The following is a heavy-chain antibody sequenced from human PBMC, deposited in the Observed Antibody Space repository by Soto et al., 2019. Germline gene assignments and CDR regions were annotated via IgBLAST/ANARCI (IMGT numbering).Heavy chain of an antibody. CDR1: GFTFSNAW. J-gene: IGHJ4*02. V-gene: IGHV3-15*01. D-gene: IGHD1-26*01. CDR2: IKSKTDGGTT. Sequence: AVGSLRLSCAASGFTFSNAWISWVRQAPGKGLEWVGRIKSKTDGGTTDYAAPVKGRFTISRDDSKNTLYLQMNSLKTEDTAVYYCTTVLWELTSQGYWGQGTLVTVSS. CDR3: TTVLWELTSQGY.